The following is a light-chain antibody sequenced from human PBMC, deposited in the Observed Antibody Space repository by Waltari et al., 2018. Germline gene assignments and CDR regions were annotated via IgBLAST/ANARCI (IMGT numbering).Light chain of an antibody. V-gene: IGLV2-14*03. CDR3: SSYISSSTLEV. CDR1: SSDVGGYNY. J-gene: IGLJ3*02. CDR2: DVS. Sequence: QSAPTQPASVSGSPGQSITISCTGTSSDVGGYNYVSWYQQHPGKAPKLMIFDVSKRPSGVSNRFSRSKSGNTASLTISGLQAEDEADYYCSSYISSSTLEVFGGGTRLTVL.